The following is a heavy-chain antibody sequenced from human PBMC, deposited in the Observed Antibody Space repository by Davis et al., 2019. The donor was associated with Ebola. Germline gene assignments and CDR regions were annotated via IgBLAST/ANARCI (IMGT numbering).Heavy chain of an antibody. V-gene: IGHV3-23*01. D-gene: IGHD3-10*01. Sequence: GESLKISCAASGFTVSSNYMSWVRQAPGKGLEWVSAISGSGGSTYYADSVKGRFTISRDNSKNTLYLQMNSLRAEDTAVYYCAKSRITISNFDYWGQGTLVTVSS. CDR1: GFTVSSNY. CDR3: AKSRITISNFDY. J-gene: IGHJ4*02. CDR2: ISGSGGST.